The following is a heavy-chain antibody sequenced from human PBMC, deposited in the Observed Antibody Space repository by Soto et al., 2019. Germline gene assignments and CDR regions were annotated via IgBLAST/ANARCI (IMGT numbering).Heavy chain of an antibody. CDR2: IYYSGST. J-gene: IGHJ3*02. CDR1: GCSISSSSYY. Sequence: SETLSLTCTVSGCSISSSSYYWGWIRQPPGKGLEWIGSIYYSGSTYYNPSLKSRVTISVDTSKNQFSLKLSSVTAADTAVYYCARLSTPDYDFWSGYPPDALDIWGQGTMVTVSS. V-gene: IGHV4-39*01. D-gene: IGHD3-3*01. CDR3: ARLSTPDYDFWSGYPPDALDI.